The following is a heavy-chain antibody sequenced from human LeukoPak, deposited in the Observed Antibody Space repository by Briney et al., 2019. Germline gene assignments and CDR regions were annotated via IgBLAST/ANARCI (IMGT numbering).Heavy chain of an antibody. CDR3: ARHVGSSSWIDY. D-gene: IGHD2-2*01. J-gene: IGHJ4*02. CDR1: GGSISSNY. CDR2: IYYTGST. Sequence: SETLSLTCIVSGGSISSNYWNWIRQPPGKGLEWLGNIYYTGSTNYNPSLKSRVTISLDTSKNHFSLKLSSGTAADTAVYYCARHVGSSSWIDYWGQGTLVTVSS. V-gene: IGHV4-59*08.